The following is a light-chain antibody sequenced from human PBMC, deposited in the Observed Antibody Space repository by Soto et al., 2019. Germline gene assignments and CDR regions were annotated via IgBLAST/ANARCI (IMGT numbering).Light chain of an antibody. J-gene: IGKJ1*01. CDR1: QSVSSN. CDR2: GAS. CDR3: QQYNNWLTWT. V-gene: IGKV3-15*01. Sequence: EIVMTQSPATLSVSPGERATLSCRASQSVSSNLAWYQQKPGQAPRLLIYGASTRATGIPAWFSGSGSGTEFTLTISSLQSEDFAVYYCQQYNNWLTWTFGQGTKV.